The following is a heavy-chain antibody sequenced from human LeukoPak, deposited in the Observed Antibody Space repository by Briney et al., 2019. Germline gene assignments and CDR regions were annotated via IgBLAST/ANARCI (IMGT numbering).Heavy chain of an antibody. CDR2: IKTDGSSI. J-gene: IGHJ5*02. D-gene: IGHD5-18*01. V-gene: IGHV3-74*01. CDR1: GFSFRSYW. Sequence: GGSLSLSCVTSGFSFRSYWMHWVRQAPGKGLVWVSRIKTDGSSIHYADSVKGRFTISRDNAKNTLYLQMDSLTVDDTGVYWCSRGGSGSTYGLFDPWGQGALVTVSS. CDR3: SRGGSGSTYGLFDP.